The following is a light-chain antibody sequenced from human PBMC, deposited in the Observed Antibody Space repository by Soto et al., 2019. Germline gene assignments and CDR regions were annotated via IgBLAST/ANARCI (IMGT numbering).Light chain of an antibody. Sequence: EIVMTQSPATLSVSPGERATLSCRASQSVSSNLAWYQQKPGQAPRLLICGASTRATGIPARFSGSGSGTEFTLTISSLQSEDFAVYYCQQYNNWSPPLTFGGGTKVEIK. V-gene: IGKV3-15*01. CDR3: QQYNNWSPPLT. CDR2: GAS. CDR1: QSVSSN. J-gene: IGKJ4*01.